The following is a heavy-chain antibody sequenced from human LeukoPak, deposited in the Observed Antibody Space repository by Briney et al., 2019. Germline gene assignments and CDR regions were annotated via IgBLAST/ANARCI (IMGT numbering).Heavy chain of an antibody. J-gene: IGHJ4*02. CDR3: AHTACSGGSCNSSFDY. V-gene: IGHV2-5*02. D-gene: IGHD2-15*01. Sequence: SGPTLVNPTQTLTLTCTFSGFSLSTNEVGVGWIRQPPGKALEWLTLIYWDDDKRYSPSLKTRLTITKDTSKNQVVLTMTNMDPVDTATYYCAHTACSGGSCNSSFDYWGQGTLVTVSS. CDR1: GFSLSTNEVG. CDR2: IYWDDDK.